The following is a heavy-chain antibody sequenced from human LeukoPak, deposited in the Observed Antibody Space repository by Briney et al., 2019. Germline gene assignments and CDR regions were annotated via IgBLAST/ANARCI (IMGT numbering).Heavy chain of an antibody. V-gene: IGHV5-51*01. Sequence: GESLKISCKGSGYNFTNKWIGWVRQMPGKGLEWMGIIYPGDSDTRYSPSFQGQVTISADKSINTAYLQWNSLKASDTAMYYCARHGGYDWALDYWGQGNLVTVSS. CDR1: GYNFTNKW. CDR3: ARHGGYDWALDY. J-gene: IGHJ4*02. CDR2: IYPGDSDT. D-gene: IGHD5-12*01.